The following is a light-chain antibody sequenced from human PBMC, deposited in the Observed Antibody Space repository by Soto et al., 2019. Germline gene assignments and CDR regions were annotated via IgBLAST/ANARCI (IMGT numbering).Light chain of an antibody. V-gene: IGKV3-11*01. CDR3: QQRSSWPLT. CDR1: QSVSSY. J-gene: IGKJ4*01. CDR2: DAF. Sequence: EIVLTQSPATLSLSPGERATLSCRASQSVSSYLVWYQQKPGQAPRLLIFDAFNRATGIPARFSGSGSGTDFTLTISSLEPEDCAVYYCQQRSSWPLTFGGGTKVEIK.